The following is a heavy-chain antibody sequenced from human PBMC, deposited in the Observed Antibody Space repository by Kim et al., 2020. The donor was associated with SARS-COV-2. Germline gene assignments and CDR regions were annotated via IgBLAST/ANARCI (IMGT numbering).Heavy chain of an antibody. J-gene: IGHJ1*01. CDR3: ATVVFYYDSGYFKN. CDR1: GYTVTYSH. Sequence: GGSLRLSCAASGYTVTYSHMGWVRQAPGKGLEWVSFIYSGGNTIYADTVKGRLIISRDHSKNTLYLQMNSLRAEDTAVYYCATVVFYYDSGYFKNWGQGTLDIVSS. V-gene: IGHV3-66*01. CDR2: IYSGGNT. D-gene: IGHD3-22*01.